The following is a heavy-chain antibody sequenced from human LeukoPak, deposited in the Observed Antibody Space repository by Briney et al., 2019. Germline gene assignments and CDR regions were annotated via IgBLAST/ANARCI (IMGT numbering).Heavy chain of an antibody. Sequence: GGSLRLSCAASGLTFSTYAMSWVRQAPGKGLEWVSALSASAYSIFYADSVKGRFTISRDNSKNTLYLQMNSLRVEDTAIYHCAKGSRSTGFDYWGQGTLVTVSS. CDR3: AKGSRSTGFDY. CDR1: GLTFSTYA. J-gene: IGHJ4*02. CDR2: LSASAYSI. V-gene: IGHV3-23*01. D-gene: IGHD1-26*01.